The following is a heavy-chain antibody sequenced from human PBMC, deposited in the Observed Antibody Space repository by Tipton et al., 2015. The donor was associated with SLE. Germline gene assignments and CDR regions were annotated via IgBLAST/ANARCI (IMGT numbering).Heavy chain of an antibody. J-gene: IGHJ5*02. Sequence: LRLSCTVSGASIRSYYWSWIRQPPGKGLEWIGNIYNSGSTNYNPSLKSQVTMSLDTSKNQFSLKLSSVTAADTAVYYCARDSLSGDNWFDPWGQGTLVTVSS. CDR2: IYNSGST. V-gene: IGHV4-59*01. D-gene: IGHD1-1*01. CDR1: GASIRSYY. CDR3: ARDSLSGDNWFDP.